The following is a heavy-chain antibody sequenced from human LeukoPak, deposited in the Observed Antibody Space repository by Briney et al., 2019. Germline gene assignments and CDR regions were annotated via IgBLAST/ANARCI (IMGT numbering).Heavy chain of an antibody. V-gene: IGHV4-38-2*02. D-gene: IGHD1-20*01. CDR2: IYHSGST. Sequence: SETLSLTCTVSGSSISGYYWGWIRQPPGKGLEWIGTIYHSGSTYYNPSLKSRVTISVDTSKNQFSLKLSSVTAADTAVYYCARERGDNWNVGPWGQGTLVTVSS. J-gene: IGHJ5*02. CDR3: ARERGDNWNVGP. CDR1: GSSISGYY.